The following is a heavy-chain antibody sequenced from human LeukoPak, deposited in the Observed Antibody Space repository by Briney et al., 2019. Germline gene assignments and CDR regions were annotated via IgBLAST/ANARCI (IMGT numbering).Heavy chain of an antibody. CDR2: INPSDGRT. J-gene: IGHJ4*02. CDR1: GYTFTGYY. D-gene: IGHD5-18*01. Sequence: ASVKVSCKASGYTFTGYYMHWVRQAPGQGLEWMGWINPSDGRTSYGQKFQGRVTMTRDTSTSTVYMELSSLRSEDTAVYYCAREIGPRQLHLWASAFDYWGQGTLVTVSS. CDR3: AREIGPRQLHLWASAFDY. V-gene: IGHV1-46*01.